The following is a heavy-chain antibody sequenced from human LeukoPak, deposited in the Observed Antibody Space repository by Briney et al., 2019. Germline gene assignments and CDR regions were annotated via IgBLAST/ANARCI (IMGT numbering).Heavy chain of an antibody. Sequence: GGSLRLSCAASGFTFSDSAMTWVRQVPGKGLEWVSLISSSGGNTYYAGSVKGRFTISRDNSKNTLSLQMNSLRVEDTAIYYCAKDIQLSTWGLGTMVTVSS. CDR2: ISSSGGNT. CDR1: GFTFSDSA. V-gene: IGHV3-23*01. J-gene: IGHJ3*01. CDR3: AKDIQLST. D-gene: IGHD3-16*02.